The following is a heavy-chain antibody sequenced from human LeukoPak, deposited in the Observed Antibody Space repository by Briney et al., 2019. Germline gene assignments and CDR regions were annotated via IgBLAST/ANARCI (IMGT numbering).Heavy chain of an antibody. V-gene: IGHV3-30*18. CDR2: ISYDGSNK. J-gene: IGHJ4*02. Sequence: PGGSLRLSCATSGFTFSSYGMHWVRQAPGKGLEWVAVISYDGSNKYYADSVKGRFTISRDNSKNTLYLQMNSLRAEDTAVYYCAKDTAMVCSAWGQGTLVTVSS. CDR1: GFTFSSYG. D-gene: IGHD5-18*01. CDR3: AKDTAMVCSA.